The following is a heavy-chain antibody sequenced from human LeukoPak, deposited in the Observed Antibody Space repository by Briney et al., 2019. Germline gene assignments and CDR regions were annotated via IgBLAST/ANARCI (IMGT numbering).Heavy chain of an antibody. CDR1: GFTFSSYA. Sequence: GGSLRLSCAASGFTFSSYAMSWVRQAPGKGLEWVSTISGSGDSTYYADSVRGRFTISRDNSKNTLYLQMNSLRADDTAVYYCAKGRSGVVVAALNYWGQGTPVTVSS. D-gene: IGHD2-15*01. CDR2: ISGSGDST. J-gene: IGHJ4*02. V-gene: IGHV3-23*01. CDR3: AKGRSGVVVAALNY.